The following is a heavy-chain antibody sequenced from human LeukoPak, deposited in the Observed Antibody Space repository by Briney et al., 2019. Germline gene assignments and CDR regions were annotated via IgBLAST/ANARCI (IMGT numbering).Heavy chain of an antibody. CDR1: GYTFSSYY. CDR2: INPSGGST. J-gene: IGHJ3*02. V-gene: IGHV1-46*01. Sequence: ASVKVSCKASGYTFSSYYIHWVRQAPGQGLEWMGLINPSGGSTNYAQKFQGRVTMTRDTSISTAYMELSRLRSDDTAVYYCAWYSGRLYAFDIWGQGTMVTVSS. CDR3: AWYSGRLYAFDI. D-gene: IGHD1-26*01.